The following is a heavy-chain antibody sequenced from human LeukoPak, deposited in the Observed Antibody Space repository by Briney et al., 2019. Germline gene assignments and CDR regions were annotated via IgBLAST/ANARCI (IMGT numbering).Heavy chain of an antibody. J-gene: IGHJ4*02. V-gene: IGHV4-59*01. D-gene: IGHD6-19*01. CDR3: ARDSRGAGPDFDY. Sequence: PSETLSLTCTVSGSMYNYYWSWIRQPPGKGLEGIGYIHYNANTNYNHSLESRVTISVDTSRNQFSLKLSSVTAADTAVYYCARDSRGAGPDFDYWGQGTLVTVSS. CDR2: IHYNANT. CDR1: GSMYNYY.